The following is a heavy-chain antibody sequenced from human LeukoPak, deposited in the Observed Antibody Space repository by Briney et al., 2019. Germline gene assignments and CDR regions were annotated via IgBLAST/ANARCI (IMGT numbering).Heavy chain of an antibody. V-gene: IGHV3-21*01. D-gene: IGHD2-2*01. J-gene: IGHJ6*04. CDR2: ISSSSSYI. Sequence: PGGSLRLSCAASGFTFSSYSMNWVRQAPGKGLEWVSSISSSSSYIYYADSVKGRFTISRDNAKNSLYLQMNSLRAEDTAVYYGASMGCTSCSSSYYYYGMDVWGKGTTVTVSP. CDR3: ASMGCTSCSSSYYYYGMDV. CDR1: GFTFSSYS.